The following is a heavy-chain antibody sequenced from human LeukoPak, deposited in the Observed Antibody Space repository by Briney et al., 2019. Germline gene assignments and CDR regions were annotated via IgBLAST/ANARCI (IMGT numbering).Heavy chain of an antibody. CDR1: GGSISSSSYY. CDR2: IYHSGST. Sequence: SETLSLTCTVSGGSISSSSYYWGWIRQPPGKGLEWIGSIYHSGSTYYNPSLKSRVTISVDTSKNQFSLKLSSVTAADTAVYYCARVGGDGYNSNWFDPWGQGTLVTVSS. V-gene: IGHV4-39*07. D-gene: IGHD5-24*01. J-gene: IGHJ5*02. CDR3: ARVGGDGYNSNWFDP.